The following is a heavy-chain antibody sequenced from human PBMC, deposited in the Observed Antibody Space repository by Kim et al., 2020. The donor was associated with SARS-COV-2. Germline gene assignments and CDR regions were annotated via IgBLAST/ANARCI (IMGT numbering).Heavy chain of an antibody. CDR3: ARDRYDSSGYYYFDY. J-gene: IGHJ4*02. Sequence: ASVKVSCKASGYTFTSYGISWVRQAPGQGLEWMGWISAYNGNTNYAQKLQGRVTMTTDTSTSTAYMELRSLRSDDTAVYYCARDRYDSSGYYYFDYWGQGTLVTVSS. CDR2: ISAYNGNT. D-gene: IGHD3-22*01. CDR1: GYTFTSYG. V-gene: IGHV1-18*04.